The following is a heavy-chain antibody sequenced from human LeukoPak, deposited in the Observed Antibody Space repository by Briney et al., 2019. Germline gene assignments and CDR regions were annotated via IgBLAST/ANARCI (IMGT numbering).Heavy chain of an antibody. J-gene: IGHJ3*02. D-gene: IGHD6-25*01. CDR3: ARSAIDAFDI. Sequence: PSETLSLTCTVSGGSISSYYWSWIRQPPGKGLECIGYIYNSGSTNYNPSLKSRVSISVDTSKNQLSLKLSSVTAADTAVYYCARSAIDAFDIWGQGTMVTVSS. V-gene: IGHV4-59*08. CDR2: IYNSGST. CDR1: GGSISSYY.